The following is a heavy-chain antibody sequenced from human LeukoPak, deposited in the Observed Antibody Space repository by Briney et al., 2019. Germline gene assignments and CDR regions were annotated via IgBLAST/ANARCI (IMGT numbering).Heavy chain of an antibody. Sequence: GGSLRLSCAASGFTFRKYWLHWVRQAPGKGLVWVSRINPDDESTSYADSVKGRFTISRDNAKNSLYLQMNSLRAEDTAAYYCARVMVRGVPHDAFDIWGQGTMVTVSS. D-gene: IGHD3-10*01. CDR3: ARVMVRGVPHDAFDI. CDR1: GFTFRKYW. J-gene: IGHJ3*02. V-gene: IGHV3-74*01. CDR2: INPDDEST.